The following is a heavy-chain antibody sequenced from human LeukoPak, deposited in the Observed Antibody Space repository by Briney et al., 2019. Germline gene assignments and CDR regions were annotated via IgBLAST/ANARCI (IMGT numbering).Heavy chain of an antibody. V-gene: IGHV4-34*01. CDR3: ARHIRQQTFDS. J-gene: IGHJ5*01. Sequence: NTSETLSLTCAVYGGSFSGYYWSWIRQPPGKGLEWIGEINHSGSTNYNPSLKSRVTISVDTSKNQFFLKLSSMTAADTAVYYCARHIRQQTFDSWGQGTLVTVSS. D-gene: IGHD6-13*01. CDR1: GGSFSGYY. CDR2: INHSGST.